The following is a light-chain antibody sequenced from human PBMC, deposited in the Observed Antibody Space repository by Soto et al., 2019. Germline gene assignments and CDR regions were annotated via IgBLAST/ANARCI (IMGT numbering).Light chain of an antibody. J-gene: IGKJ5*01. CDR2: DAS. Sequence: EIVMTQSPATLSVSPGESATLSCRASQRISTNLAWYQQKPGQAPRLLIYDASNRAAGIPARFSGSGSGTDFTLTISGLEPADLGVYYCQQRHNWPITFGQGTRLEI. CDR1: QRISTN. CDR3: QQRHNWPIT. V-gene: IGKV3-11*01.